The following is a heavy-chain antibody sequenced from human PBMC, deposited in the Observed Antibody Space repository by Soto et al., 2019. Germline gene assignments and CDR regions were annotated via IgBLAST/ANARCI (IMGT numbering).Heavy chain of an antibody. CDR1: EFTFSNYA. CDR2: ISYDGNNK. V-gene: IGHV3-30*03. J-gene: IGHJ4*02. Sequence: GGTLRLSCAASEFTFSNYAMHWVRQAPGKGLQWLAVISYDGNNKYYADSVEGRFTISRDNSKNTVYLQMNSLRLEDTAVYYCARGPSYSDSYFDHWGQGTLVTVSS. CDR3: ARGPSYSDSYFDH. D-gene: IGHD4-17*01.